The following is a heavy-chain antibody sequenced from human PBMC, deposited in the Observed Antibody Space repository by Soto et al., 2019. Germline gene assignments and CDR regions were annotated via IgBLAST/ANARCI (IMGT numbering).Heavy chain of an antibody. V-gene: IGHV1-2*04. Sequence: ASVKVSCKASGYTFTGYYMHWVRQAPGQGLEWMGWINPNSGGTNYAQKFQGWVTMTRDTSISTAYMELSRLRSDDTAVYYCARSQWTISGMDVWGQGTTVTVSS. CDR2: INPNSGGT. CDR1: GYTFTGYY. D-gene: IGHD6-19*01. CDR3: ARSQWTISGMDV. J-gene: IGHJ6*02.